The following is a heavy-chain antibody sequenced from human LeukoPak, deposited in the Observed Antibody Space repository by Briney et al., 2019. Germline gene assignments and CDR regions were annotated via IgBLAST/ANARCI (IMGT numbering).Heavy chain of an antibody. CDR2: ISGSGGST. V-gene: IGHV3-23*01. D-gene: IGHD5-12*01. Sequence: GGSLRLSCTASGFTFSSYAMSWVRQAPGKGLEWVSGISGSGGSTYYADSVKGRFTISRDSSKSTLYLQMNSLRAEDTAVYYCAKDVDIVATSLDYWGQGTLVTVSS. J-gene: IGHJ4*02. CDR3: AKDVDIVATSLDY. CDR1: GFTFSSYA.